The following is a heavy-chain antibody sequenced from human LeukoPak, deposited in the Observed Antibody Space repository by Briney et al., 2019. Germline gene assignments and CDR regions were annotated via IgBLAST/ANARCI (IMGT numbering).Heavy chain of an antibody. CDR1: GFTFSSYA. J-gene: IGHJ4*02. D-gene: IGHD6-13*01. Sequence: GGSLRLSCAASGFTFSSYAMGWVRQAPGKGLEWVSAISGSGGSTYYADSVKGRFTISRDNSKNTLYLQMNSLRAEDTAVYYCASRMAAAGIFDYWGQGTLVTVSS. CDR3: ASRMAAAGIFDY. CDR2: ISGSGGST. V-gene: IGHV3-23*01.